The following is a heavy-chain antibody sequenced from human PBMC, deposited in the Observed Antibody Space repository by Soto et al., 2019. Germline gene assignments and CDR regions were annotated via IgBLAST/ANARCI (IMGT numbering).Heavy chain of an antibody. V-gene: IGHV4-34*01. Sequence: PSETLSLTCAVYGGSFSGYYCSWIRQPPWKGLEWIGEINHSGITNYNPSLKSRVNISVDTSKNQFSLKLSSVTAADTAVYYCARGKGGRSMDVWGQGTTVTVSS. CDR3: ARGKGGRSMDV. CDR1: GGSFSGYY. J-gene: IGHJ6*02. D-gene: IGHD2-15*01. CDR2: INHSGIT.